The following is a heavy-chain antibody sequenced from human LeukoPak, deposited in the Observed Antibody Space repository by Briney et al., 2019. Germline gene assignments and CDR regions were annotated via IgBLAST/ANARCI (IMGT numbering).Heavy chain of an antibody. D-gene: IGHD2-15*01. CDR3: DSALRYGPTISAGAVAA. CDR2: IYLSGST. V-gene: IGHV4-38-2*01. J-gene: IGHJ5*02. CDR1: GDASSGGYE. Sequence: DTLSLLCLVCGDASSGGYEWGWSRQPPGKGLEWIGSIYLSGSTYYNPSLKSRVTISVDTSKHRLSMSQSHVTVTLTAVTSGDSALRYGPTISAGAVAAWGQGTLVPASS.